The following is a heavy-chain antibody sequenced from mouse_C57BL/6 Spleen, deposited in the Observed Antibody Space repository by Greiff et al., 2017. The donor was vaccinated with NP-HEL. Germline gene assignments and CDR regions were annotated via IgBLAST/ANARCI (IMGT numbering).Heavy chain of an antibody. CDR1: GYAFSSSW. V-gene: IGHV1-82*01. J-gene: IGHJ1*03. Sequence: QVQLQQSGPELVKPGASVKISCKASGYAFSSSWMNWVKQRPGKGLEWIGRIYPGDGDTNYNGKFKGKATLTADKSSSTAYMQRSSLTSEDSAVYFCARAYYGSSYGYFDVWGTGTTVTVSS. D-gene: IGHD1-1*01. CDR3: ARAYYGSSYGYFDV. CDR2: IYPGDGDT.